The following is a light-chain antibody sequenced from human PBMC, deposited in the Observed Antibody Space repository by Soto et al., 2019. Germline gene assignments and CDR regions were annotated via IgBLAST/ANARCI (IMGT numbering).Light chain of an antibody. V-gene: IGKV1-5*03. CDR2: KAS. Sequence: DIQMTQSPSTLSASVGDRVTITCRASQSISSWLAWYQQKPGKAPKLLIYKASSLESGVPSRFSGSGSGTEFTLTISSLQPDDFAPYYCQQYNSSPLAFGQGTKVEIK. CDR1: QSISSW. J-gene: IGKJ1*01. CDR3: QQYNSSPLA.